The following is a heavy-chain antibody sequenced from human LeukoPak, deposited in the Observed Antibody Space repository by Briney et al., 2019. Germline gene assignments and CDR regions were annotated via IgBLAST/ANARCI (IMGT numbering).Heavy chain of an antibody. D-gene: IGHD3-22*01. CDR2: IIPIFRTA. V-gene: IGHV1-69*05. J-gene: IGHJ4*02. CDR3: ARGYYDSSGYYDDFGFDY. CDR1: GGTFISYA. Sequence: SXKVSCKASGGTFISYAISWVRQAPGQGLEWMGRIIPIFRTANYPQKFQGTLTITTDESTTTAYMELSSLRSEDTAVYYCARGYYDSSGYYDDFGFDYWGQGTLVTVSS.